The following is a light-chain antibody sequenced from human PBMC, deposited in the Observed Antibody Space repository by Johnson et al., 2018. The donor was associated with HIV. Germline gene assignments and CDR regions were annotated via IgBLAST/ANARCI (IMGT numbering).Light chain of an antibody. V-gene: IGLV1-51*02. Sequence: QSVSTQPPSVSAAPGQKVTISCSGSSSNIGNNYVSWYQQLPGTAPKLLIYENNKRPSGIPDRFSGPKSGTSATLGIAGLQTGDEADYYCGTWDNSLSTGAVFGTGTKVTVL. CDR2: ENN. J-gene: IGLJ1*01. CDR1: SSNIGNNY. CDR3: GTWDNSLSTGAV.